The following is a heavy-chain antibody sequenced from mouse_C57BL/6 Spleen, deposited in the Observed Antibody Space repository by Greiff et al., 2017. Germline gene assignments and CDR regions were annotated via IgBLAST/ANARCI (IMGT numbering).Heavy chain of an antibody. J-gene: IGHJ4*01. CDR1: GFNIKDYY. D-gene: IGHD2-3*01. CDR3: TTSDGYYEGYAMDY. V-gene: IGHV14-1*01. CDR2: IDPEDGDT. Sequence: EVKLEESGAELVRPGASVKLSCTASGFNIKDYYMHWVKQRPEQGLEWIGRIDPEDGDTEYAPKFQGKATMTADTSSNTAYLQLSSLTSEDTAVYYCTTSDGYYEGYAMDYWGQGTSVTVSS.